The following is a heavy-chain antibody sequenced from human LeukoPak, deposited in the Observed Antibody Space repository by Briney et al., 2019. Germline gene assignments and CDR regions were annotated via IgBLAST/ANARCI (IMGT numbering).Heavy chain of an antibody. Sequence: GGSLRLSCAASGFTFSNYGMHWVRQAPGKGLEWVATITYDRSSEYYADSVKDRFTVSRDNSKNTLYLQMSSLKTEDTAVYYCAKRGDRGHKSLEYWGQGTLVIVSS. CDR3: AKRGDRGHKSLEY. J-gene: IGHJ4*02. D-gene: IGHD3-16*01. CDR1: GFTFSNYG. V-gene: IGHV3-30*18. CDR2: ITYDRSSE.